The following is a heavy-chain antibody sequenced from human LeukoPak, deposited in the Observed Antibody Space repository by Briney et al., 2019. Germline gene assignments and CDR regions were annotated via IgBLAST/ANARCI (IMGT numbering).Heavy chain of an antibody. CDR2: FYTSGTT. CDR3: ARAYHYDILTGYWDYYYYMDV. D-gene: IGHD3-9*01. Sequence: PSETLSLTCTVSGGSISNYCWSWIRQSAEKGLEWIGRFYTSGTTNYNPSLKSRVTISVDTSKNQFSLKLSSVTAADTAVYYCARAYHYDILTGYWDYYYYMDVWGKGTTVTVSS. J-gene: IGHJ6*03. CDR1: GGSISNYC. V-gene: IGHV4-4*07.